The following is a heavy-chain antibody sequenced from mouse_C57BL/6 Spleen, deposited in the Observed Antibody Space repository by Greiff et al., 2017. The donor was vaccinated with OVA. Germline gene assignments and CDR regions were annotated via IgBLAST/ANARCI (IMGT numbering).Heavy chain of an antibody. CDR2: IRNKANGYTT. V-gene: IGHV7-3*01. D-gene: IGHD1-1*01. CDR1: GFTFTDYY. J-gene: IGHJ1*03. CDR3: ARFSLGSSYVDWYCDV. Sequence: EVKLMESGGGLVQPGGSLSLSCAASGFTFTDYYMSWVRQPPGKALEWLGFIRNKANGYTTEYSASVKGRFTISRDNSQSILYLQMNALRAEDSATYYCARFSLGSSYVDWYCDVWGTGTTVTVSS.